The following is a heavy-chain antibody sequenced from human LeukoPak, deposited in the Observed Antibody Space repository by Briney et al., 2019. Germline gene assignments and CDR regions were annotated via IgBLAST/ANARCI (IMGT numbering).Heavy chain of an antibody. CDR1: GYTLTELS. V-gene: IGHV1-24*01. J-gene: IGHJ4*02. Sequence: ASVKVSCKVSGYTLTELSMHWVRQAPGKGLEWMGGFDPEDGETIYAQKFQGRVTMIEDTSTDTAYMELSSLRSEDTAVYYCATVRYYDSSGYYYTFDYWGQGTLVTVSS. CDR2: FDPEDGET. CDR3: ATVRYYDSSGYYYTFDY. D-gene: IGHD3-22*01.